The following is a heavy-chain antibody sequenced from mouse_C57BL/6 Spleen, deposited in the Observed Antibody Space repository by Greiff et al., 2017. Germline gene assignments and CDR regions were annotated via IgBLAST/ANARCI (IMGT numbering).Heavy chain of an antibody. V-gene: IGHV1-55*01. Sequence: QVQLQQPGAELVKPGASVKMSCKASGYTFTSYWITWVKQRPGQGLEWIGDIYPGSGSTNYNEKFKSKAKLTVDTSSSTAYMQLSSLTSEDSAVYYCARSGYDYDVAYGGQGTLVTVSA. J-gene: IGHJ3*01. CDR2: IYPGSGST. D-gene: IGHD2-4*01. CDR1: GYTFTSYW. CDR3: ARSGYDYDVAY.